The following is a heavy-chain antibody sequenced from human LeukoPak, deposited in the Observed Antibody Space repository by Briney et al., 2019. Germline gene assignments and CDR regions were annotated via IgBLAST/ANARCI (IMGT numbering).Heavy chain of an antibody. V-gene: IGHV3-30*02. CDR1: GFTFSSYG. Sequence: QPGGSLRLSCAASGFTFSSYGMHWVRQAPGKGLEWVAFIRYDGSNKYYADSVKGRFTISRDNSRNTLYLQMNSLRTEDTAVYYCAKEGTASKPSDLDYWGQGTLVTVSS. CDR2: IRYDGSNK. J-gene: IGHJ4*02. D-gene: IGHD1-1*01. CDR3: AKEGTASKPSDLDY.